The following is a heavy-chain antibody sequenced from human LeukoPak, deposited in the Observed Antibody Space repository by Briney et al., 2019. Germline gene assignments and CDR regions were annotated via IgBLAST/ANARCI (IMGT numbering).Heavy chain of an antibody. CDR2: IWYDGSNK. CDR3: VRDPDALDY. Sequence: GGSLRLSRAPSGFTFSSYGMHWVRQAPRKGVEWVAVIWYDGSNKYYADSVKGRFTISRDNSKNTLYLQMNSLRAEDTAVYYCVRDPDALDYWGQGTLVTVSS. CDR1: GFTFSSYG. J-gene: IGHJ4*02. V-gene: IGHV3-33*01.